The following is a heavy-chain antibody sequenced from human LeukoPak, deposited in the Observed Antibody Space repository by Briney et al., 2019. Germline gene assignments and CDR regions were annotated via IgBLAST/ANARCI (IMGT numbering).Heavy chain of an antibody. D-gene: IGHD1-26*01. J-gene: IGHJ6*03. Sequence: SETLSLTCAVYGGSFSGYYWSWIRQPPGKGLEWIGTIYYSGSTYYNPSLKSRVTISVETSKNQFSLKLSSLTAADTAVYYCARLDTSHFYMDVWGKGTTVTVSS. V-gene: IGHV4-34*01. CDR2: IYYSGST. CDR1: GGSFSGYY. CDR3: ARLDTSHFYMDV.